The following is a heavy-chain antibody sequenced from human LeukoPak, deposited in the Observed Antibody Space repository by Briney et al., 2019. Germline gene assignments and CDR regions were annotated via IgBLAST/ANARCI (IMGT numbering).Heavy chain of an antibody. CDR2: ISAYNGNR. D-gene: IGHD1-26*01. J-gene: IGHJ3*02. CDR3: ARYSGSRHDPFDI. Sequence: ASVKVSCKASGYSFSDYGITWVRQAPGQRLEWGGGISAYNGNRDYTQKFHGRVTITTDTSTIPAYMDLRSLRSDDTAVYYCARYSGSRHDPFDIWGQGTMVTVSS. V-gene: IGHV1-18*01. CDR1: GYSFSDYG.